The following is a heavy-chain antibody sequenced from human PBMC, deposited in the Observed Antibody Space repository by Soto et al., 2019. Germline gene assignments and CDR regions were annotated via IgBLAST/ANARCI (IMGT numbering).Heavy chain of an antibody. Sequence: QVQLVESGGGVVQPGRSLRLSCAASGFTFSSYGMHWVRQAPGKVLEWVAVISYDGSDKYYADSVKGRFTISRDNSKNTLYLQMNSLRAEDTAVYYCAKVPDTAMFKENYWGQGTLVTVSS. J-gene: IGHJ4*02. D-gene: IGHD5-18*01. CDR3: AKVPDTAMFKENY. V-gene: IGHV3-30*18. CDR1: GFTFSSYG. CDR2: ISYDGSDK.